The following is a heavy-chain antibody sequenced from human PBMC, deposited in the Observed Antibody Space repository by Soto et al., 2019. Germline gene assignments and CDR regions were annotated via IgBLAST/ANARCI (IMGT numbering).Heavy chain of an antibody. CDR3: ARAERNYYGSGAHEY. D-gene: IGHD3-10*01. V-gene: IGHV4-30-2*01. J-gene: IGHJ4*02. CDR1: GVSISSSGYF. CDR2: IYHSGST. Sequence: QLQLQESGSGLVKPSQTLSLTCAVSGVSISSSGYFWSWIRQPPGKGLEWIGYIYHSGSTHYNPSLKSRVTISVDKSNNRFSLRLSSVTAADTAVYYCARAERNYYGSGAHEYWGQGTLVTVSS.